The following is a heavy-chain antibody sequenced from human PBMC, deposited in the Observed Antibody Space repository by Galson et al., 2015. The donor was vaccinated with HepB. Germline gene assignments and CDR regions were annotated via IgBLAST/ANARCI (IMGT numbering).Heavy chain of an antibody. CDR1: GSSFTNYW. D-gene: IGHD5-24*01. CDR2: VDPSDSYS. Sequence: QSGAEVKKPGESLRISCTGSGSSFTNYWISWVRQMPGKGLEWMGRVDPSDSYSDYSTSFQGHVSISVDKSISTAYLQCSSLKASDTAIYYCARLRGHDAYIGVYGMDVWGLGTTVTVSS. J-gene: IGHJ6*02. CDR3: ARLRGHDAYIGVYGMDV. V-gene: IGHV5-10-1*01.